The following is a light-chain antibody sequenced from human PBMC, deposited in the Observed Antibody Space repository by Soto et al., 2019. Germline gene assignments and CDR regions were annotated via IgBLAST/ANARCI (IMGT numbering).Light chain of an antibody. Sequence: EIVLTQSPATLSLSPGERATLSCRASQSVSSYLAWYQQKPGQTPRLLIYDASNRATGIPARFSGSGSGTDFTLTISSLEHEDFAVYYCQQRSNWPLFSFGPGTNVDIK. J-gene: IGKJ3*01. CDR3: QQRSNWPLFS. V-gene: IGKV3-11*01. CDR2: DAS. CDR1: QSVSSY.